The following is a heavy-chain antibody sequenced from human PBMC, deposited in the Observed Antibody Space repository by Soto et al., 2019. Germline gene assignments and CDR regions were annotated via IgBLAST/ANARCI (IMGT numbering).Heavy chain of an antibody. V-gene: IGHV4-34*01. CDR2: IYHSGST. Sequence: PSETLSLTCTVSGGSISSYYWSWIRQPPGKGLEWIGEIYHSGSTNYNPSLKSRVTISVDTSKNQFSLHLSSVTLEDTAVYYCARSWFGHQVHWFDSWGQGTLVTVSS. CDR1: GGSISSYY. CDR3: ARSWFGHQVHWFDS. D-gene: IGHD3-16*01. J-gene: IGHJ5*01.